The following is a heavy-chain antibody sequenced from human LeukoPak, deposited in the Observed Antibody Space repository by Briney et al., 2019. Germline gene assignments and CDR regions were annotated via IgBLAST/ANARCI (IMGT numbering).Heavy chain of an antibody. V-gene: IGHV3-30-3*01. D-gene: IGHD2-2*01. Sequence: GGSLRLFCAASGFTFSSYAMHRVRQAPGKGLEWVAVISYDGSNKYYADSVKGRFTISRDNSKNTLYLQMNSLRAEDTAVYYCARGPSTSTSWYYYYMDVWGKGTTVTVSS. CDR2: ISYDGSNK. CDR1: GFTFSSYA. J-gene: IGHJ6*03. CDR3: ARGPSTSTSWYYYYMDV.